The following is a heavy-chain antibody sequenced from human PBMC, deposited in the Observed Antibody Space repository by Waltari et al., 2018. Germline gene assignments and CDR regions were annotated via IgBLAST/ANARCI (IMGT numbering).Heavy chain of an antibody. J-gene: IGHJ4*02. D-gene: IGHD2-21*02. CDR1: AFPFTNHW. CDR2: IKQDGSEK. V-gene: IGHV3-7*04. CDR3: ARGVTTVEY. Sequence: EVQLVESGGGLVQPGGSLGLSCSGSAFPFTNHWLGWVRQASGKGPEWGASIKQDGSEKYYVDSMKGRFTISRDNAKNSLSLQMDSLRAEDTAVYFCARGVTTVEYWGQGTLVTVSS.